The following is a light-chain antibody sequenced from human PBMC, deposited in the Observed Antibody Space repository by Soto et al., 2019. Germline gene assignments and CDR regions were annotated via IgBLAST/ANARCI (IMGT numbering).Light chain of an antibody. J-gene: IGKJ1*01. V-gene: IGKV3-11*01. CDR2: DAS. Sequence: EIVLTQPPATLSLSPGERATLSCRASQSVSSYLAWYQQKPGQAPRLLFYDASNRATGIPARFSGSGSGTDFTLTIISLEPEDFAVYYCQQRSNWPPTFGQGTKVDIK. CDR1: QSVSSY. CDR3: QQRSNWPPT.